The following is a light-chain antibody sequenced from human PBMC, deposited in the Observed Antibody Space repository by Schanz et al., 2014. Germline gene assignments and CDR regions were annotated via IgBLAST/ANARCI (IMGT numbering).Light chain of an antibody. J-gene: IGLJ3*02. CDR2: EDS. V-gene: IGLV2-23*01. CDR1: SSDVGSYNL. CDR3: LSYDTSLGGRHWV. Sequence: QSVLTQPASVSGSPGQSITISCTGTSSDVGSYNLVSWYQQHPGKAPKLMIYEDSKRPSGVSNRFSGSKSGNTASLTISGLQAEDEADYYCLSYDTSLGGRHWVFGGGTKLTVL.